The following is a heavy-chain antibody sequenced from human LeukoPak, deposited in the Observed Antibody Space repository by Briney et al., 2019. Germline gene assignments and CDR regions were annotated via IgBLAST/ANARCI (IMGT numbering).Heavy chain of an antibody. Sequence: GGSLRLSCAASGLPFSTYGMSWVRQAPGKGLEWVSIISGSGGSTYYADSVKGRFTISRDNSKNTLYLQMNNLRVEDTAVYYCAKGVRYFDWFDYWGQGTLVTASS. CDR2: ISGSGGST. CDR3: AKGVRYFDWFDY. V-gene: IGHV3-23*01. CDR1: GLPFSTYG. J-gene: IGHJ4*02. D-gene: IGHD3-9*01.